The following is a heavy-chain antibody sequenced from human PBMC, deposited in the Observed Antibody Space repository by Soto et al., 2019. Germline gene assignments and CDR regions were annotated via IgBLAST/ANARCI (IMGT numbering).Heavy chain of an antibody. J-gene: IGHJ4*02. CDR3: AKDLSGYYAPDY. D-gene: IGHD3-9*01. CDR1: GFTFSSYG. Sequence: GGSLRLSCAASGFTFSSYGMHWVRQAPGKGLEWVAVISYDGSNKYYADSVKGRFTISRDNSKNTLYLQMNSLRAEDTAEYYCAKDLSGYYAPDYWGQGTLVTAPQ. CDR2: ISYDGSNK. V-gene: IGHV3-30*18.